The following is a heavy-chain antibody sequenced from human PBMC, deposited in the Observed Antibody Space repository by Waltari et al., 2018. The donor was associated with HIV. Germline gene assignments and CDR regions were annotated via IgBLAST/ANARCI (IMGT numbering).Heavy chain of an antibody. CDR2: IRYDGSNK. D-gene: IGHD4-4*01. Sequence: QVQLVESGGGVVQPGGSLRLSCAASGFTFSSYGMHWVRQAPGKGLEWVAFIRYDGSNKYYADSVKGRFTISRDNSKNTLYLQMNSLRAEDTAVYYCARGRGYSNYVAPDYWGQGTLVTVSS. CDR1: GFTFSSYG. J-gene: IGHJ4*02. V-gene: IGHV3-30*02. CDR3: ARGRGYSNYVAPDY.